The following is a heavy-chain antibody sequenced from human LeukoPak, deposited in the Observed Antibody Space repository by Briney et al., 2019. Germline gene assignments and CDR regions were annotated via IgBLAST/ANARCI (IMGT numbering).Heavy chain of an antibody. J-gene: IGHJ4*02. Sequence: GGSLRLSCAASGFTFSNHWMHWVRQAPGKGLMWVSRINRDGSRTDYADSVKGRFTISRDDAKNTLYLQVNSLRAEDTAVYFCARGGSDTAMAHDYWGQGTLITVSS. CDR3: ARGGSDTAMAHDY. D-gene: IGHD5-18*01. V-gene: IGHV3-74*01. CDR1: GFTFSNHW. CDR2: INRDGSRT.